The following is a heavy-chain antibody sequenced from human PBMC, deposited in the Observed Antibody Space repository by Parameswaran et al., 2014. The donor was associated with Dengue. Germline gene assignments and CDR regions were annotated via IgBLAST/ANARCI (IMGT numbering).Heavy chain of an antibody. Sequence: VRQAPGQGLEWMGWMNPNSGNTGYAQKFQGRVTMTRNTSISTAYMELSSLRSEDTAVYYCARGPLMGTASYYFDYWGQGTLVTVSS. J-gene: IGHJ4*02. CDR3: ARGPLMGTASYYFDY. CDR2: MNPNSGNT. V-gene: IGHV1-8*01. D-gene: IGHD5-18*01.